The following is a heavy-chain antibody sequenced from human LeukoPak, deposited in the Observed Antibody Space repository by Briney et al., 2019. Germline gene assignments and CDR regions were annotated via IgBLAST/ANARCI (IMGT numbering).Heavy chain of an antibody. J-gene: IGHJ3*02. CDR1: GGSIRTSSYY. CDR3: AREEYIVATPARAFDI. Sequence: SETLSLTCVVSGGSIRTSSYYWAWIRQPPGKGLEWIVSMYYSGSIYYNSSLKSRITVSADTSKNQLSLKLSSVTAADTAVYYCAREEYIVATPARAFDIWGQGTMVTVSS. V-gene: IGHV4-39*07. D-gene: IGHD5-12*01. CDR2: MYYSGSI.